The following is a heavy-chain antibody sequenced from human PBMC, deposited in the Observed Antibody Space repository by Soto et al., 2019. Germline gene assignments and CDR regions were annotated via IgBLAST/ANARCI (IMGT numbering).Heavy chain of an antibody. D-gene: IGHD3-10*01. CDR1: GDTFTSYD. V-gene: IGHV1-8*01. CDR2: MNPNSGNT. CDR3: ARSYMIRRVSQHSIDF. Sequence: ASVKVSCKASGDTFTSYDINWVRQAPGQGLEWMGWMNPNSGNTGYAQKFQGRVTMTRNTSISTAYMELSSLRSEDTAVYYCARSYMIRRVSQHSIDFWGQGTLVTVSS. J-gene: IGHJ4*02.